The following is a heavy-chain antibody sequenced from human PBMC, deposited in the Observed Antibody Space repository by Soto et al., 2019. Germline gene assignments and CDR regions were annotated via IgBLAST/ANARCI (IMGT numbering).Heavy chain of an antibody. CDR2: ISYDGTKI. V-gene: IGHV3-30-3*01. Sequence: RGSLRLSCAASGFTFSRFVMHWVRHYPGKGLEWVAVISYDGTKIYYADSVKGRFTISRDNSKNTLYLYMTSLRSGDTAVYYRASHIQTTGFDSWGQGTLVTVSS. D-gene: IGHD4-17*01. J-gene: IGHJ4*02. CDR1: GFTFSRFV. CDR3: ASHIQTTGFDS.